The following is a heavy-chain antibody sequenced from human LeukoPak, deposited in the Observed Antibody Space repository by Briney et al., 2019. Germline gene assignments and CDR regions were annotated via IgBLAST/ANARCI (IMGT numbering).Heavy chain of an antibody. CDR2: IYYSGST. V-gene: IGHV4-39*07. CDR3: ARVLPYYYDSSGSWYFDY. J-gene: IGHJ4*02. D-gene: IGHD3-22*01. Sequence: SETLSLTCTVSGGSISSSSYYWGWIRQPPGKGLEWIGSIYYSGSTYYNPSLKSRVTISVDTSKNQFSLKLSSVTAADTAVYYCARVLPYYYDSSGSWYFDYRGQGTLVTVSS. CDR1: GGSISSSSYY.